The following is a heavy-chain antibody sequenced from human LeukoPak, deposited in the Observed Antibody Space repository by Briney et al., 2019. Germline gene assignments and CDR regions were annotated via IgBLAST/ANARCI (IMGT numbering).Heavy chain of an antibody. CDR2: IYSNGNT. J-gene: IGHJ5*02. Sequence: PGGSLRLSCAASGFSVSTSYMSWVRQAPGKGLEWVSAIYSNGNTYYADSVKGRFTISRDNSRNTLYLQMNSLRAEDTALYYCARYGSGSNWFDPWGQGTLVTVSS. D-gene: IGHD3-10*01. V-gene: IGHV3-53*01. CDR3: ARYGSGSNWFDP. CDR1: GFSVSTSY.